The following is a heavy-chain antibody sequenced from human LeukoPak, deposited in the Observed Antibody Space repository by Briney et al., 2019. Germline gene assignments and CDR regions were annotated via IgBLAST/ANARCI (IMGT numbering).Heavy chain of an antibody. CDR1: GGSVNSGSYY. V-gene: IGHV4-61*01. CDR2: IYYSGST. Sequence: PSETLSLTCTVSGGSVNSGSYYWNWIRQPPGKGPEWIGYIYYSGSTNYNPSLKSRVTISVDTSKNQFSLKLSSVTAADTAVYYCARAAYSGSYHSDYWGQGNLVTVSS. J-gene: IGHJ4*02. D-gene: IGHD1-26*01. CDR3: ARAAYSGSYHSDY.